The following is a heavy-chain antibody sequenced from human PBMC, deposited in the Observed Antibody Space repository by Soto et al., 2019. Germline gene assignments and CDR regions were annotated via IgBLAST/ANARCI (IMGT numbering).Heavy chain of an antibody. D-gene: IGHD6-6*01. CDR1: GFTFSSYA. Sequence: GGSLRLSCAASGFTFSSYAMHWVRQAPGKGLEWVAVISYDGSNKYYADSVKGRFTISRDNSKNTLYLQMNSLRAEDTAVYYCAREATPGIAARVYYYYGMDVWGQGTTVTVSS. J-gene: IGHJ6*02. V-gene: IGHV3-30-3*01. CDR3: AREATPGIAARVYYYYGMDV. CDR2: ISYDGSNK.